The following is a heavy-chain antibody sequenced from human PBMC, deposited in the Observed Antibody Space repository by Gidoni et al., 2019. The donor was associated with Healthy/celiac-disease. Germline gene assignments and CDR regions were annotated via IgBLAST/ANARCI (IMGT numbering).Heavy chain of an antibody. J-gene: IGHJ5*02. D-gene: IGHD3-10*01. V-gene: IGHV4-34*01. CDR1: GGSFSGYY. Sequence: QVQLQQWGAALLKPSETLSLTCAVYGGSFSGYYWRWLRQPPGKVLEWIGEINHSGSTNYNPSLKRRVTISVDTSKNQFSLKLSSVTAADTAVYYCAREGRITMVRGVLSRFDPWGQGTLVTVSS. CDR3: AREGRITMVRGVLSRFDP. CDR2: INHSGST.